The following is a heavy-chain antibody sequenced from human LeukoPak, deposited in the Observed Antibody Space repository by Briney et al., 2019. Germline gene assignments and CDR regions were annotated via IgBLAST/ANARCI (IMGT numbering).Heavy chain of an antibody. J-gene: IGHJ3*02. D-gene: IGHD3-10*01. CDR2: IYHSGST. CDR1: GYSTSSGYY. CDR3: ARVGSGSFDI. V-gene: IGHV4-38-2*01. Sequence: SETLSLTCAVSGYSTSSGYYWGWIRQPPGKGLEWIGSIYHSGSTYYNPSLKSRVTISVDTSKNQFSLKLSSVTAADTAVYYCARVGSGSFDIWGQGTMVTVSS.